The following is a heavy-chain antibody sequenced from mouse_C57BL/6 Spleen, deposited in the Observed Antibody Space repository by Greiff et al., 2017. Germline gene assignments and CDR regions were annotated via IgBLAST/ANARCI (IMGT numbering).Heavy chain of an antibody. Sequence: VQLVESGAELVRPGASVTLSCKASGYTFTDYEMHWVKQTPVHGLEWIGAIDPETGGTAYNQKFKGKAILTADKSSSTAYMELRSLTSEDSAVYYCTRWLLRLYYFDYWGQGTTLTVSS. CDR2: IDPETGGT. V-gene: IGHV1-15*01. J-gene: IGHJ2*01. CDR1: GYTFTDYE. CDR3: TRWLLRLYYFDY. D-gene: IGHD2-3*01.